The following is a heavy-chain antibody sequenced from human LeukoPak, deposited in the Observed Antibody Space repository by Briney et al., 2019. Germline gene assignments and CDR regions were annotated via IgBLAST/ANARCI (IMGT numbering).Heavy chain of an antibody. D-gene: IGHD3-22*01. Sequence: ASVKVSCKTSNYTFTNYGITWVRQAPGQGPDWLGWISTYNDNTYYAQKFQGRVTMTTDTSTSTAYMELMSLTSDDTAVYYCARHVVAVGFDYWGQGTLVTVSS. CDR2: ISTYNDNT. CDR1: NYTFTNYG. J-gene: IGHJ4*02. V-gene: IGHV1-18*01. CDR3: ARHVVAVGFDY.